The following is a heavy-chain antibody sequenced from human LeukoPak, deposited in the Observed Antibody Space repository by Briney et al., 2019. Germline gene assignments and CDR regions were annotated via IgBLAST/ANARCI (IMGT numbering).Heavy chain of an antibody. Sequence: GGSLRLSCAASGFTFSSYAMHWVRQAPGKGLEWVAVISYDGSNKYYADSVKGRFTISRDNSKNTLYLQMNSLRAEDTAVYYCARDYSSGWFGEYDYWGQGTLVTVSS. D-gene: IGHD3-10*01. CDR1: GFTFSSYA. V-gene: IGHV3-30-3*01. J-gene: IGHJ4*02. CDR2: ISYDGSNK. CDR3: ARDYSSGWFGEYDY.